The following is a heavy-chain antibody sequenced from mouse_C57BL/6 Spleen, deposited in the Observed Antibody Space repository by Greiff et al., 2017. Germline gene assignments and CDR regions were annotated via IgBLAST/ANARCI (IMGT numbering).Heavy chain of an antibody. Sequence: EVQRVESGGGLVKPGGSLKLSCAASGFTFSDSGMHWVRQAPEKGLEWVAYISSGSSTIYYADTVKGRFTISRANAKTTLFLQMTSLRSEDTAMYYCARNWERAYAMDYWGQGTSVTVSS. J-gene: IGHJ4*01. V-gene: IGHV5-17*01. CDR3: ARNWERAYAMDY. CDR2: ISSGSSTI. CDR1: GFTFSDSG. D-gene: IGHD4-1*01.